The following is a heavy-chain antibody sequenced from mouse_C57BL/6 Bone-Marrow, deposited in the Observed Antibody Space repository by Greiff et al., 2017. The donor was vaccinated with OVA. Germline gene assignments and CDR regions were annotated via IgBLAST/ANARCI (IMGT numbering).Heavy chain of an antibody. J-gene: IGHJ1*03. V-gene: IGHV1-26*01. CDR2: IIPNNGGT. Sequence: VQLQQSGPELVKPGASVKISCKASGYTFTDYYMNWVKQSHGKSLEWIGDIIPNNGGTSYNQKVKGKATLTVDKSSSTAYMELRSLTSENSAVYYCARREQRGYFDVWGTGTTVTVSS. CDR3: ARREQRGYFDV. CDR1: GYTFTDYY. D-gene: IGHD3-1*01.